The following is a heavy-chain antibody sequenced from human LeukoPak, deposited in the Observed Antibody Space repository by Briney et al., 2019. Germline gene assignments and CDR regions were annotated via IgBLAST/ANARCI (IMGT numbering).Heavy chain of an antibody. D-gene: IGHD6-13*01. J-gene: IGHJ5*02. V-gene: IGHV1-18*01. CDR3: ARDKVIASAGTPNWFDP. CDR2: ISAYDGNT. CDR1: GYRFNSFV. Sequence: GASVKVSCKASGYRFNSFVISWVRQAPGQGLEWVGWISAYDGNTNYAQRFQGRVTMTTDTSTTTAYMELRSLRSDDTAVYYCARDKVIASAGTPNWFDPWGQGTLVIVSS.